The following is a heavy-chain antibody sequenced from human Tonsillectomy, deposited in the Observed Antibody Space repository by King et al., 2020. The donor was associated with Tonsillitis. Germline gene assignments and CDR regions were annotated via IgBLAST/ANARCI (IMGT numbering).Heavy chain of an antibody. V-gene: IGHV3-33*08. CDR1: GLSFSNYG. J-gene: IGHJ3*02. Sequence: VQLVESGGGVVQPGRSLRLSCAVSGLSFSNYGMHWVRQAPGKGLEWVAVIWYDGSNEYYGDSVKARFTISRDNSKNTVYLQMNSLRAEDTAVYYCATGGDVLLWFGDHVAAFDIWGQGTMVTVSS. D-gene: IGHD3-10*01. CDR3: ATGGDVLLWFGDHVAAFDI. CDR2: IWYDGSNE.